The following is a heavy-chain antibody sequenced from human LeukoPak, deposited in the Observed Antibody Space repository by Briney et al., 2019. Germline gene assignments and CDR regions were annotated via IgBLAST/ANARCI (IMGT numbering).Heavy chain of an antibody. D-gene: IGHD3-22*01. CDR2: INHSGST. CDR3: ARGYFDSSGYYYFDY. V-gene: IGHV4-34*01. CDR1: GGSFSGYY. Sequence: SETLSLTCAVYGGSFSGYYWSWIRQPPGKGLEWIGEINHSGSTNYNPSLKSRVTISVDTSKNQFSLKPSSVTAADTAVYYCARGYFDSSGYYYFDYWGQGTLVTVSS. J-gene: IGHJ4*02.